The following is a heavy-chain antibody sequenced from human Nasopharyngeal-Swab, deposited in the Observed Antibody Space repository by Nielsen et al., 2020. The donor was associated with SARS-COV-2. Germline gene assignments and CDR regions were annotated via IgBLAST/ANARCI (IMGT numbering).Heavy chain of an antibody. J-gene: IGHJ4*02. CDR1: GYTFIGYY. CDR2: FNPNSGGT. CDR3: TRDRGSGYFDS. D-gene: IGHD3-3*01. V-gene: IGHV1-2*06. Sequence: SVKVSCKTSGYTFIGYYIHWVRQAPGQGLEWMGRFNPNSGGTNYAQELQGRVTMTGDTSISTAYMELSRVRSDDTAMYYCTRDRGSGYFDSWGQGTLVVVSS.